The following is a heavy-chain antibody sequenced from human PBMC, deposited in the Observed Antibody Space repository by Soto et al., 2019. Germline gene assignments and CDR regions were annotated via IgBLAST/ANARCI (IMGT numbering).Heavy chain of an antibody. CDR3: AKDRVLWFGEPKNYYFDY. Sequence: GGSLRLSCAASGFTFSSYAMSWVRQAPGKGLEWVSAISGSGGSTYYADSVKGRFTISRDNSKNTLYLQMNSLRAEDTAVYYFAKDRVLWFGEPKNYYFDYWGQGTLVTVSS. V-gene: IGHV3-23*01. D-gene: IGHD3-10*01. CDR2: ISGSGGST. J-gene: IGHJ4*02. CDR1: GFTFSSYA.